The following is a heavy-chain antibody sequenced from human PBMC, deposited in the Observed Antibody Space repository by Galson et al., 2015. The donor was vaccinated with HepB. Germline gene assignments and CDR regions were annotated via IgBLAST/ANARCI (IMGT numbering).Heavy chain of an antibody. V-gene: IGHV3-30*18. CDR3: AKGGMSLSYQLLVDYFYYAMDV. J-gene: IGHJ6*02. CDR1: GCSFSAYG. Sequence: SLRLSCAASGCSFSAYGMHWVRQVPGKGLEWVAIISYDGMNEYYAESVKGRFTISRDNSKNKVFLQMESLRTEDTALYYCAKGGMSLSYQLLVDYFYYAMDVWGRGTTVTVSS. CDR2: ISYDGMNE. D-gene: IGHD1-1*01.